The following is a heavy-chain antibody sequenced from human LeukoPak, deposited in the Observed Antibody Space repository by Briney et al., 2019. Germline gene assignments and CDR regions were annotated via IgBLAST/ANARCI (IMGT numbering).Heavy chain of an antibody. V-gene: IGHV4-39*07. CDR1: GGSISSSSYY. CDR2: IYYSGSA. CDR3: VRAGGVKTAALDLDY. D-gene: IGHD6-25*01. Sequence: PSETLSLTCTVSGGSISSSSYYWGWIRQPPGKGLEWIGNIYYSGSANHNPSLKSRVTISRDTSKNQFSLKLTSVTTADTAVYYCVRAGGVKTAALDLDYWGQGTLVTVSS. J-gene: IGHJ4*02.